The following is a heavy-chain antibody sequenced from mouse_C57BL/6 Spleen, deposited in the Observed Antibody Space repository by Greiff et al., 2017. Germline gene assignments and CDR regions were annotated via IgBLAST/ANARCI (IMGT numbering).Heavy chain of an antibody. CDR1: GFSLTSYA. D-gene: IGHD2-3*01. Sequence: QVQLKESGPGLVAPSQSLSITCTVSGFSLTSYAISWVRQPPGKGLEWLGVIWTGGGTNYNAALKSRLSISKDNSKSQVFLKMNSLQTDDTARYSCARTGDGYYYWYFDVWGTGTTVTVSS. J-gene: IGHJ1*03. V-gene: IGHV2-9-1*01. CDR2: IWTGGGT. CDR3: ARTGDGYYYWYFDV.